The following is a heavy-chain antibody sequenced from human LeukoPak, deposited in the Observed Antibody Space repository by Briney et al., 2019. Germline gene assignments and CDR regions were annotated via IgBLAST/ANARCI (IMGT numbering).Heavy chain of an antibody. CDR3: ARVWGGSNYYYYGMDV. CDR2: ISRSSTTI. Sequence: GGSLRLSCAAASGFTFSTYHINWVRQAPGKGLEWVSYISRSSTTIYYADSVKGRFTISRDNAKNSLYLQMNSLRAEYTAVYYCARVWGGSNYYYYGMDVWGQGTTVTVSS. D-gene: IGHD3-16*01. CDR1: GFTFSTYH. V-gene: IGHV3-48*01. J-gene: IGHJ6*02.